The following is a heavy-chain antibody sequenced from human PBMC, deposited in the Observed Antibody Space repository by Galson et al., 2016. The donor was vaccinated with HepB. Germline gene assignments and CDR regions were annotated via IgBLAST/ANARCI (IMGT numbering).Heavy chain of an antibody. J-gene: IGHJ5*01. CDR3: TRDRGNAGVDS. D-gene: IGHD4-23*01. V-gene: IGHV4-59*01. CDR1: GGPIYSYY. Sequence: SETLSLTCSVSGGPIYSYYWSWIRQSPGKGLEWIGYIYSSGSTNYNPSLKSRVTISVDTSKNQFSLKLSSVITADTAVYYCTRDRGNAGVDSWGQGTLVTVSS. CDR2: IYSSGST.